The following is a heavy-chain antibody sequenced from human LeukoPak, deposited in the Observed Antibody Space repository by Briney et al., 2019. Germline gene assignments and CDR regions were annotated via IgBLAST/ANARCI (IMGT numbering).Heavy chain of an antibody. CDR2: INPNSGDT. J-gene: IGHJ4*02. CDR1: GYTFTDYY. D-gene: IGHD5-18*01. CDR3: ARGLEDTAIDY. V-gene: IGHV1-2*02. Sequence: ASVKVSCKSSGYTFTDYYIHWVRQAPGQGLEWMGWINPNSGDTDYAQKFQGRVTMTRDTSISTAYMELSRLRSDDTAVYYCARGLEDTAIDYWGQGTLVTVSS.